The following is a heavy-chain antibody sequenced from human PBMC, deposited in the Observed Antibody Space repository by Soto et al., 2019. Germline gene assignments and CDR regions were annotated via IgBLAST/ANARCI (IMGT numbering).Heavy chain of an antibody. J-gene: IGHJ2*01. V-gene: IGHV4-31*03. CDR3: ASLVEMAAIAWYFDL. D-gene: IGHD2-21*02. CDR1: GGSISSGGHY. Sequence: QVQLQESGPGLVKPSQTLSLICTVSGGSISSGGHYWSWIRQFPGNDLEWIGFISYTGSTYYNPSLQSRVTMSADSSKNQFFLWLSSVTAADTAVYYCASLVEMAAIAWYFDLWGRVTLVTVSS. CDR2: ISYTGST.